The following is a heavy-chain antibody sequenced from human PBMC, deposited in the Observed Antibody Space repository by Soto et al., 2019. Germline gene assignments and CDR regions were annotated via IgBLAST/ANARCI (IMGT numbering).Heavy chain of an antibody. D-gene: IGHD1-26*01. CDR3: ATRSFSSPESRP. CDR1: VDLFNNHR. V-gene: IGHV5-51*01. Sequence: GDSLKVSCERPVDLFNNHRIACVRQMPGKGLEWMGVIYPCDLRIRYRPSFQGEFTISVDKSINTAYLQWSSLKASDTAIYYCATRSFSSPESRPWGLGSLDSVSS. J-gene: IGHJ5*02. CDR2: IYPCDLRI.